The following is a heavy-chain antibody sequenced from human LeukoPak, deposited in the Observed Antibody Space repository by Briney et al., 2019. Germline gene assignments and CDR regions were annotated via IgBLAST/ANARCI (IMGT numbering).Heavy chain of an antibody. Sequence: GGSLRLSCAASGFTFSSYAMHWVRQAPGKGLEWVAVISYDGSNKYYADSVKGRFTISRDNSKNTLYLQMNSLRAEDTAVYYCARWHDYGDFWGQGILVTVSS. J-gene: IGHJ4*02. V-gene: IGHV3-30-3*01. CDR1: GFTFSSYA. CDR3: ARWHDYGDF. CDR2: ISYDGSNK.